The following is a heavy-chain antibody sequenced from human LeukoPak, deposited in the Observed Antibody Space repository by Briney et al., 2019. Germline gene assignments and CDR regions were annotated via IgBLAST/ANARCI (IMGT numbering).Heavy chain of an antibody. CDR2: ISYDGSNK. J-gene: IGHJ4*02. CDR1: GFTFSSYA. CDR3: AKDRYGDYLRVFDY. Sequence: QPGRSLRLSCAASGFTFSSYAMHWVRQAPGKGLEWVAVISYDGSNKYYADSVKGRFTISRDNSKNTLYLQMNSLRAEDTAVYYCAKDRYGDYLRVFDYWGQGTLVTVSS. V-gene: IGHV3-30-3*01. D-gene: IGHD4-17*01.